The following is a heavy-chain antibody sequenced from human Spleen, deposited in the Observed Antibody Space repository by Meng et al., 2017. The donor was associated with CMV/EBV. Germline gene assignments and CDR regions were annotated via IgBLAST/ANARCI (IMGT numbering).Heavy chain of an antibody. V-gene: IGHV3-15*01. D-gene: IGHD1-1*01. J-gene: IGHJ4*02. Sequence: GGSLRLSCAASGFTFSNAWMSWVRQAPGKGLEWVGRIKSKTDGGTTDYAAPVKGRFTISRDDSKNTLYLQMNSLRAEDTAVYYCARGLLGTFDYWGQGTLVTVSS. CDR3: ARGLLGTFDY. CDR2: IKSKTDGGTT. CDR1: GFTFSNAW.